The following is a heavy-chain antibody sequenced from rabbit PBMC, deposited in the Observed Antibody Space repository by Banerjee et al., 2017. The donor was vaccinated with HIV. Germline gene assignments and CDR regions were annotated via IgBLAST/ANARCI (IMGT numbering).Heavy chain of an antibody. CDR1: GIDFSGYG. Sequence: QLEESGGGLVTLGGSLKLSCKASGIDFSGYGISWVRQAPGKGLEWITYIYPNFGSTDYASWVNGRFTISLDNAQNTVFLQMTSLTAADTATYFCARGAGYADYGDTYYVMDLWGPGTLVTVS. CDR2: IYPNFGST. J-gene: IGHJ6*01. D-gene: IGHD2-1*01. CDR3: ARGAGYADYGDTYYVMDL. V-gene: IGHV1S7*01.